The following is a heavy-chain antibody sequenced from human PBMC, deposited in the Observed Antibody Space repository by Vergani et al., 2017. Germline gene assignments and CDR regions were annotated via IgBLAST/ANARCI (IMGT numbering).Heavy chain of an antibody. J-gene: IGHJ4*02. V-gene: IGHV1-8*03. CDR1: GYTFTNYD. CDR2: MNPISGNT. Sequence: QVQLVQSGTEVKKPGASVKVSCKASGYTFTNYDINWVRRATGQGLEWMGWMNPISGNTGFAQKFRGRVTITRDTSISTAYMELSSLRSEDTAIYYCARGLSGYCRGASCYDFFEYWGQGTLVTVVS. CDR3: ARGLSGYCRGASCYDFFEY. D-gene: IGHD2-15*01.